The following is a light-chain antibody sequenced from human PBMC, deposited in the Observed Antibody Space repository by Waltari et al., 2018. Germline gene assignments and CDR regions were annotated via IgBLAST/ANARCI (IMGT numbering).Light chain of an antibody. CDR3: QTWGPGIQV. CDR1: GEYSAYA. J-gene: IGLJ2*01. V-gene: IGLV4-69*01. CDR2: VNSDGSH. Sequence: LVLTQSPSASASLGASVKLTCSLPGEYSAYAIAWHQKQPLKGPRYLMTVNSDGSHEKGDVISERLSGSSSDLDRYLIISRLQSDDDAEYFCQTWGPGIQVFGGGTKLTVL.